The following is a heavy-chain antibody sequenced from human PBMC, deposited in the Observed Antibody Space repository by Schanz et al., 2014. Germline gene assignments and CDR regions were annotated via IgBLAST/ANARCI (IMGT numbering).Heavy chain of an antibody. Sequence: EVQLLESGGGLVQPGESLRVSCAASGFTFSNYAMSWVRQAPGKGLEWVSGISGSGGSTYYADSVKGRFTISRDNSKNILYLQMNSLRAEDTAVYYCAKARRKSNCSGGRCFHYSYYGMDVWGQGTTVTVSS. CDR2: ISGSGGST. V-gene: IGHV3-23*01. D-gene: IGHD2-15*01. CDR3: AKARRKSNCSGGRCFHYSYYGMDV. CDR1: GFTFSNYA. J-gene: IGHJ6*02.